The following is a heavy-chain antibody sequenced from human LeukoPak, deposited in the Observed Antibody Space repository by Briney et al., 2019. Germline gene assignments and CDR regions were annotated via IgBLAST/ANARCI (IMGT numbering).Heavy chain of an antibody. CDR1: GGSISSYY. D-gene: IGHD3-9*01. CDR2: IYYSGST. J-gene: IGHJ6*02. V-gene: IGHV4-59*01. Sequence: NSSETLSLTCTVSGGSISSYYWSWIRQPPGKGLEWIGYIYYSGSTNYNPSLKSRVTISVDTSKNQFSLKLSSVTAADTAVYYCAREATQRRYFDSDYGMDVWGQGTTVTVS. CDR3: AREATQRRYFDSDYGMDV.